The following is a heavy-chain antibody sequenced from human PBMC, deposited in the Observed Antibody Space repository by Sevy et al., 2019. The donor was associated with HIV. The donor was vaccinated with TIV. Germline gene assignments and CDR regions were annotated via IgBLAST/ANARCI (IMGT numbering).Heavy chain of an antibody. CDR1: GFTFNNYA. J-gene: IGHJ4*02. CDR2: ISYDATSR. V-gene: IGHV3-30*14. D-gene: IGHD2-2*01. Sequence: GGSLRLSCAASGFTFNNYAMHWVRQAPGKGLEWVAVISYDATSRYYADSMKGRFTISRDNSRHILYLQMSGLRTDDTAVYYCAKDGCSRNFYALHFDNWGQGSLVTVSS. CDR3: AKDGCSRNFYALHFDN.